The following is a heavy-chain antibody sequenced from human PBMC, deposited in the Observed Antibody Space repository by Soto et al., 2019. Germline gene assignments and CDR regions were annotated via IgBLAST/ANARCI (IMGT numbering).Heavy chain of an antibody. CDR3: ARPYYDFWSGYFPSRLYYYYGMDV. J-gene: IGHJ6*02. V-gene: IGHV3-30-3*01. Sequence: GGFLRLSCAASGFTFSSYAMHWVRQAPGKGLEWVAVISYDGSNKYYADSVKGRFTISRDNSKNTLYLQMNSLRAEDTAVYYCARPYYDFWSGYFPSRLYYYYGMDVWGQGTTVTVSS. CDR1: GFTFSSYA. CDR2: ISYDGSNK. D-gene: IGHD3-3*01.